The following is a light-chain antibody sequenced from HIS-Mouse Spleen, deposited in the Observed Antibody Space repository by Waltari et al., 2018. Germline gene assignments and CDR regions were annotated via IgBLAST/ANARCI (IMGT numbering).Light chain of an antibody. V-gene: IGLV2-23*01. CDR2: EGS. CDR1: SIDVGSYNL. CDR3: CSYAGSSTWV. J-gene: IGLJ3*02. Sequence: QSALTQPAPVSGSPGQPITISCTGTSIDVGSYNLVSRYQQHPGKAPKLMIYEGSKRPSGVSNRFSGSKSGNTASLTISGLQAEDEADYYCCSYAGSSTWVFGGGTKLTVL.